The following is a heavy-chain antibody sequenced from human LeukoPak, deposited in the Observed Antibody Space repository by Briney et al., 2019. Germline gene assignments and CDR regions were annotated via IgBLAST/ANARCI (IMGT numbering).Heavy chain of an antibody. Sequence: QPGGSLRLSCAASGFTFSSYAMTWVRQAPGKGLEWVSAISGSGGSTSYADSVKGRFTISRDNSKNTLYLQMNSLRAEDTAVYYCARVGLAYGGNGTHWGQGTLVTVSS. CDR2: ISGSGGST. D-gene: IGHD4-23*01. V-gene: IGHV3-23*01. J-gene: IGHJ4*02. CDR3: ARVGLAYGGNGTH. CDR1: GFTFSSYA.